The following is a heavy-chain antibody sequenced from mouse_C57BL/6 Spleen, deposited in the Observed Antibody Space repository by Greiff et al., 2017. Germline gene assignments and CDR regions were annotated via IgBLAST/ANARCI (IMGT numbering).Heavy chain of an antibody. Sequence: DVKLQESGPGLVKPSPSLSLTCSVTGYSITSGYYWNWIRQFPGNKLEWMGYISYDGSNNYNPSLKNRISITRDTSKNQFFLKLNSVTTEDTATYYCARRIYDGYPAWFAYWGQGTLVTVSA. J-gene: IGHJ3*01. D-gene: IGHD2-3*01. CDR2: ISYDGSN. CDR1: GYSITSGYY. V-gene: IGHV3-6*01. CDR3: ARRIYDGYPAWFAY.